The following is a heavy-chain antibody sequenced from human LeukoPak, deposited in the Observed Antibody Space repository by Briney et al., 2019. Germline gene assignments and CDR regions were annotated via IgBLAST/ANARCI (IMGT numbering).Heavy chain of an antibody. D-gene: IGHD6-19*01. J-gene: IGHJ4*02. CDR2: IHYSGTT. CDR3: ARGAGWYNY. V-gene: IGHV4-61*08. CDR1: GGSISSGDYY. Sequence: SQTLSLTCTVSGGSISSGDYYWSWLRQPPGEGLEWIAYIHYSGTTNYNPSLKSRVTISIDTSKKQFSLKVSSVTAADTAVYYCARGAGWYNYWGQGTLVTVSS.